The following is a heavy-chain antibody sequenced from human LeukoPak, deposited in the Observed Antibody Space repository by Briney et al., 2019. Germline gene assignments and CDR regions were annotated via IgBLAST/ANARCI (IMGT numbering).Heavy chain of an antibody. CDR2: ISSSSSYI. CDR1: GFTFSSYA. D-gene: IGHD2-21*02. V-gene: IGHV3-21*04. J-gene: IGHJ3*01. Sequence: PGGSLRLSCAASGFTFSSYAMSWVRQAPGKGLEWVSSISSSSSYIYYADSVKGRFTISRDNAKNSLYLQMNSLRTEDTAVYYCASFLDGMVTGGVWGQGTMVTVSS. CDR3: ASFLDGMVTGGV.